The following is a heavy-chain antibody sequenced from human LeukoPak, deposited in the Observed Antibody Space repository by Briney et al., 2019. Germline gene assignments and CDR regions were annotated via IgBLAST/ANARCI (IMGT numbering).Heavy chain of an antibody. CDR1: GYTLTELS. CDR2: FDPEDGEA. V-gene: IGHV1-24*01. Sequence: ASVKVSCKVSGYTLTELSMHWVRQAPGKGLEWMGGFDPEDGEAIYAQKFQGRVTMTEDTSTDTAYMELSSLRSEDTAVYYCARECITGTTCAFDIWGQGTMVTVSS. J-gene: IGHJ3*02. CDR3: ARECITGTTCAFDI. D-gene: IGHD1-20*01.